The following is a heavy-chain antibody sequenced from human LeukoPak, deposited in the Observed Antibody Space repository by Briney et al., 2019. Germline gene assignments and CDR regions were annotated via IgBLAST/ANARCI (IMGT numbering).Heavy chain of an antibody. CDR1: GGTFSSYA. CDR2: IIPILGIA. J-gene: IGHJ4*02. V-gene: IGHV1-69*04. D-gene: IGHD3-16*01. Sequence: SVKVSCKASGGTFSSYAISWVRQAPGQGLEWMGRIIPILGIANYAQKFQGRVTITADKSTSTAYMELSSLRSEDTAVYYCVRDGGPNYDHWGQGTLVIVSS. CDR3: VRDGGPNYDH.